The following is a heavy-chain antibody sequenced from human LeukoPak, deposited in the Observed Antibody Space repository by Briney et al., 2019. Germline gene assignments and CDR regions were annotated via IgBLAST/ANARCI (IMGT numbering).Heavy chain of an antibody. CDR3: TRGRSGTTPY. J-gene: IGHJ4*02. Sequence: PGGSLRLSCAASGFTFSSYSMSWARQAPGKGLEWVANINQDGSEKYFVDSVKGRFTTSRDNAKSSLYLQMNSLRAEDTAEYYCTRGRSGTTPYWGQGTLVTVSS. V-gene: IGHV3-7*05. CDR2: INQDGSEK. D-gene: IGHD1-7*01. CDR1: GFTFSSYS.